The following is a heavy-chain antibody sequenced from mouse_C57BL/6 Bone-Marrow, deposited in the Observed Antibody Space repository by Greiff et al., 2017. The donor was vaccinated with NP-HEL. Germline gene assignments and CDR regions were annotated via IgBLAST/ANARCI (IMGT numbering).Heavy chain of an antibody. CDR1: GFSLTSYA. Sequence: QVQLKQSGPGLVAPSQSLSITCTVSGFSLTSYAISWVRQPPGKGLEWLGVIWTGGGTNYNSALNSRLSISKDNSKSQVFLKMNSLQTDDTARYYCASQMIYNYGFAYWGQGTLVTVSA. CDR2: IWTGGGT. CDR3: ASQMIYNYGFAY. J-gene: IGHJ3*01. V-gene: IGHV2-9-1*01. D-gene: IGHD2-12*01.